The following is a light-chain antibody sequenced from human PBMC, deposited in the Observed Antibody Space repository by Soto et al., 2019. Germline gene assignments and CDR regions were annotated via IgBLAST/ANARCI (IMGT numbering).Light chain of an antibody. J-gene: IGLJ3*02. CDR3: CSYAGSYTWV. V-gene: IGLV2-11*01. CDR2: AVN. Sequence: QPALTQPRSVSGSPGQSVTISCTGTSSDVGDYNYVSWYQQHPGKAPYLLIYAVNMRPSGVPDRFSGSKSGNTASLTISGLQAEDEADYSCCSYAGSYTWVFGGGTQLTVL. CDR1: SSDVGDYNY.